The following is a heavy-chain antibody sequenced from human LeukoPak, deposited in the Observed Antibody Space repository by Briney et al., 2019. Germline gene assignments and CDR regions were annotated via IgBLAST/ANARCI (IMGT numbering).Heavy chain of an antibody. V-gene: IGHV3-30*04. CDR1: GFTFSSYA. CDR2: ISYDGSNK. CDR3: VSPLSPCNCSSTSCHLGCMDV. Sequence: GGSLRLSCAASGFTFSSYAMHWVRQAPGKGLEWVAVISYDGSNKYYADSVKGRFTISRDNAKNSLYLQMNSLRAEDTAVYYCVSPLSPCNCSSTSCHLGCMDVWGQGTTVTVSS. J-gene: IGHJ6*02. D-gene: IGHD2-2*01.